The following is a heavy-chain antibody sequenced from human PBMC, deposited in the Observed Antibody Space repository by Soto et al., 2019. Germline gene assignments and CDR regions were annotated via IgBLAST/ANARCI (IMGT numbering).Heavy chain of an antibody. Sequence: SQTLSLTCAISGGSVSSNSAAWNWIRQSPSRGLEWLGGTYYRSKWYNDYAVSVKSRITINPDTSKNQFSLQLNSVTPEDTAVYYCARDGRDISSSCYYYYYGMDVWGQGTMVTVSS. V-gene: IGHV6-1*01. D-gene: IGHD6-13*01. CDR3: ARDGRDISSSCYYYYYGMDV. CDR1: GGSVSSNSAA. CDR2: TYYRSKWYN. J-gene: IGHJ6*02.